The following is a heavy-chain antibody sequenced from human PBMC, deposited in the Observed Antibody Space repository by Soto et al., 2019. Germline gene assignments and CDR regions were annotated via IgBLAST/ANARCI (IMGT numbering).Heavy chain of an antibody. J-gene: IGHJ6*03. D-gene: IGHD2-2*01. CDR3: ARDAGSTGDYYYYYMDV. CDR1: GYTFTSYG. V-gene: IGHV1-46*03. CDR2: INPSGGST. Sequence: ASVKVSCKASGYTFTSYGISWVRQAPGQGLEWMGIINPSGGSTSYAQKFQGRVTMTRDTSTSTVYMELSSLRSEDTAVYYCARDAGSTGDYYYYYMDVWGKGTTVTVSS.